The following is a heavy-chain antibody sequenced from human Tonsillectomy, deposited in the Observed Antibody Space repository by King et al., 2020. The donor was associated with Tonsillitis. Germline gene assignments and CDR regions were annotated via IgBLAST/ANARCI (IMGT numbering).Heavy chain of an antibody. D-gene: IGHD4-17*01. CDR3: TRESLTVPYDAFDI. V-gene: IGHV3-49*03. J-gene: IGHJ3*02. CDR2: IRSKAYGGTT. CDR1: GFTFGDYA. Sequence: VQLVESGGGLVQPGRSLRLSCTASGFTFGDYAMSWFRQAPGKGLEWVGFIRSKAYGGTTEYAASVKGRFTISRDDSKSIAYLQMNSLKTEDTAVYYCTRESLTVPYDAFDIWGQGTMVTVSS.